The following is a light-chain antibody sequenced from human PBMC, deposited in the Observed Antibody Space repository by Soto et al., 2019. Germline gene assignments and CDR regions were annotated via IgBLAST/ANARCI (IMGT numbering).Light chain of an antibody. V-gene: IGLV2-14*01. CDR3: SSYISSSTRD. J-gene: IGLJ1*01. Sequence: QSALTQPASVSGSPGQSITISCTGTSSDVGGYNYVSWYQQHPGKAPKLMIYEVSNRPSGVSNRFSGSKSGNTASLTISGLQAEDEADYYCSSYISSSTRDFGTGTKLTVL. CDR1: SSDVGGYNY. CDR2: EVS.